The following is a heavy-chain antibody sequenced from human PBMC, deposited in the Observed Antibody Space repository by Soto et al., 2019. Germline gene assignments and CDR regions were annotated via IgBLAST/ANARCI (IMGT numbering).Heavy chain of an antibody. CDR3: AKEFWSGTFDY. J-gene: IGHJ4*02. Sequence: QVQLVESGGGVVQPGRSLRLSCAASGFTFSSYGMHWVRQAPGKGLEWVAVIWSDGSNKYYADSVKGRFTISRDNSKNTLYLQVNSLRAEDTAVYYCAKEFWSGTFDYWGQGNLVTVSS. D-gene: IGHD3-3*01. CDR2: IWSDGSNK. V-gene: IGHV3-33*06. CDR1: GFTFSSYG.